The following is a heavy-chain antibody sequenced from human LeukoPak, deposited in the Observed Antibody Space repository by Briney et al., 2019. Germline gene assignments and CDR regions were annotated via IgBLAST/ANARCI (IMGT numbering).Heavy chain of an antibody. D-gene: IGHD1-26*01. CDR2: TSTSSGTI. J-gene: IGHJ4*02. Sequence: HSGGSLRLSCAASGFTFSSYNMNWVRQAPGKGLEWVSYTSTSSGTINYADSVKGRFTISRDNAKNSLYLQMNSLRDEDTAVYFCARERPVGATPFDFWGQGTLVTVSS. CDR1: GFTFSSYN. V-gene: IGHV3-48*02. CDR3: ARERPVGATPFDF.